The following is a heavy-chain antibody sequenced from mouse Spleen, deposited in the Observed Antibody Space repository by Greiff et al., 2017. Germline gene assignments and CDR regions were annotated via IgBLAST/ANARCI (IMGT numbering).Heavy chain of an antibody. CDR2: IDPSDSYT. CDR1: GYTFTSYW. CDR3: ARSAN. V-gene: IGHV1-50*01. J-gene: IGHJ3*01. Sequence: VQLQQPGAELVKPGASVKLSCKASGYTFTSYWMQWVKQRPGQGLEWIGEIDPSDSYTNYNQKFKGKATLTVDTSSSTAYMQLSSLTSEDSAVYYCARSANWGQGTLVTVSA.